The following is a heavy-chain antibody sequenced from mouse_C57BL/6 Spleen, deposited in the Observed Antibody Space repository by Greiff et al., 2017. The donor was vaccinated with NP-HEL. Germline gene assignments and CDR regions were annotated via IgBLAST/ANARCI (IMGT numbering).Heavy chain of an antibody. CDR2: IDPEDGET. J-gene: IGHJ3*01. Sequence: VQLQQSGAELVKPGASVKLSCTASGFNIKDYYMHWVKQRTEQGLEWIGRIDPEDGETKYAAKFQGKATITADTSSNTAYLQLSSLTSEDTAVYYCARIYYGNYEGFAYWGQGTLVTVSA. D-gene: IGHD2-1*01. V-gene: IGHV14-2*01. CDR1: GFNIKDYY. CDR3: ARIYYGNYEGFAY.